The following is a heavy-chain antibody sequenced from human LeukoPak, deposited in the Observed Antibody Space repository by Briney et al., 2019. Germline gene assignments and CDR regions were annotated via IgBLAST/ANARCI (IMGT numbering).Heavy chain of an antibody. V-gene: IGHV3-23*01. CDR1: GFTFSNNA. J-gene: IGHJ4*02. D-gene: IGHD1-26*01. CDR2: ISASGGVT. Sequence: PGGSLRLSCGASGFTFSNNAMSWVRQAPGKGLEWVSGISASGGVTYSAESVRGRFTISRDNSKNTLYLQMNSLRVDDTAAYYCATISGSFEYLDYWGQGTLVTVSS. CDR3: ATISGSFEYLDY.